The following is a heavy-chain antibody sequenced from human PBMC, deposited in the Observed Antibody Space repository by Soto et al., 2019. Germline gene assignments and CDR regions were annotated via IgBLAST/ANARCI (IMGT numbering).Heavy chain of an antibody. CDR1: GGSISSGGYY. J-gene: IGHJ5*02. Sequence: QVQLQESGPGLVKPSQTLSLTCTVSGGSISSGGYYWSWIRQHPGKGLEWIGYIYYSGSTYYKPSLKSRVTISVDTSKNQFALKLSSVTAADTAVYYCARNPTTYYYDSSGSGGFDPWGQGTLVTVSS. V-gene: IGHV4-31*03. D-gene: IGHD3-22*01. CDR3: ARNPTTYYYDSSGSGGFDP. CDR2: IYYSGST.